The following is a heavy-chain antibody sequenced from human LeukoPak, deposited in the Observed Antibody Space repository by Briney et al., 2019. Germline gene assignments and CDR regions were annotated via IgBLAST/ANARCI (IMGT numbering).Heavy chain of an antibody. CDR3: ARYYYSNYPNWFDP. Sequence: SETLSLTCTVSGGSISSYYWSWIRQPPGKGLEWIGYIYYSGSTNYNPSLKSRVTISVDTSKNQFSLKLSSVTAADTDVYYCARYYYSNYPNWFDPLRQGTLVTVCS. J-gene: IGHJ5*02. D-gene: IGHD4-11*01. CDR1: GGSISSYY. V-gene: IGHV4-59*01. CDR2: IYYSGST.